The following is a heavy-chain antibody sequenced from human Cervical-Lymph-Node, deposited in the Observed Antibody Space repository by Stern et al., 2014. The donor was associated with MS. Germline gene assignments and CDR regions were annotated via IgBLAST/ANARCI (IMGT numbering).Heavy chain of an antibody. Sequence: QMQLVESGGGVVQPGGSLRLSCAASGFTFSSNGMHWVRQAPGKGLEWLAIIWFDGGNSYYANSVKGRFTISITNSNKTPYLQINSLGADDTAVYYCAREGGNPAESFQHWGQGTLVTVSS. CDR2: IWFDGGNS. CDR1: GFTFSSNG. D-gene: IGHD4-23*01. CDR3: AREGGNPAESFQH. V-gene: IGHV3-33*01. J-gene: IGHJ1*01.